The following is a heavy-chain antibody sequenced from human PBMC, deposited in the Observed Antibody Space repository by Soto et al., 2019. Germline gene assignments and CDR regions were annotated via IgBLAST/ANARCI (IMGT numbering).Heavy chain of an antibody. V-gene: IGHV3-30*18. J-gene: IGHJ4*02. CDR3: ANLWFGELLPFDY. CDR1: GFTFSSYC. Sequence: GGSLRLSCAASGFTFSSYCMHRVRQAPGKGLEWVAVISYDGSNKYYADSVKGRFTISRDNSKNTLYLQMNSLRAEDTAVYYCANLWFGELLPFDYWGQGTRVTVS. D-gene: IGHD3-10*01. CDR2: ISYDGSNK.